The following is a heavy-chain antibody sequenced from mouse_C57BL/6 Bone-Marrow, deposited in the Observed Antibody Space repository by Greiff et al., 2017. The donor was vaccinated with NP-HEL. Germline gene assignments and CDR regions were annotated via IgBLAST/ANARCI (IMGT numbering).Heavy chain of an antibody. CDR2: ISNGGGSP. CDR3: ARHGNYVYAMDY. J-gene: IGHJ4*01. D-gene: IGHD2-1*01. V-gene: IGHV5-12*01. Sequence: DVKLQESGGGLVQPGGSLKLSCAASGFTFSDYYMYWVRQTPEKRLEWVAYISNGGGSPYYPDTVKGRFTISRDNAKNTLYLQMSRLKSEDTAMYYCARHGNYVYAMDYWGQGTSVTVSS. CDR1: GFTFSDYY.